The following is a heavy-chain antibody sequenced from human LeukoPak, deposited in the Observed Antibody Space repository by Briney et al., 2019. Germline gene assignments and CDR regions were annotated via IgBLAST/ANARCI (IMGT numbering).Heavy chain of an antibody. Sequence: NPSETLSLTCAVYGGSFSGYYWSWIRQPPGKGLEWIGEINHSGSTNYNPSLKSRVTISVDTSKNQFSLKLSSVTAADTAVYYCARGRGLDYGGTRAGWYFDLWGRGTLVTVSS. CDR1: GGSFSGYY. D-gene: IGHD4-23*01. V-gene: IGHV4-34*01. CDR2: INHSGST. CDR3: ARGRGLDYGGTRAGWYFDL. J-gene: IGHJ2*01.